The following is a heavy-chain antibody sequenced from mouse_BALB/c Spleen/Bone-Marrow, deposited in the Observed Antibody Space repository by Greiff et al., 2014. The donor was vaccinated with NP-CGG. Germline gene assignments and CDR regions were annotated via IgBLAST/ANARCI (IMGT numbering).Heavy chain of an antibody. D-gene: IGHD2-2*01. J-gene: IGHJ2*01. V-gene: IGHV14-3*02. CDR1: GFNIKDTY. CDR3: ASYVYGYYFDY. CDR2: IDPANGNT. Sequence: VQLKESGAELVKPGASVKLSCTASGFNIKDTYMHWVKQRPEQGLEWIGRIDPANGNTKYDPKFQGKATITADTSSNTAHLQLSSLTSEDTAVYYCASYVYGYYFDYWGQGTTLTVSS.